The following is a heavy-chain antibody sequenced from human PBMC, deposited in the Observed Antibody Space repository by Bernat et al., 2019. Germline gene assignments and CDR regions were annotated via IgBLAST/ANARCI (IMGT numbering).Heavy chain of an antibody. J-gene: IGHJ4*02. D-gene: IGHD3-16*01. CDR3: TTDWAHSLFDY. CDR2: IKSKTDGGTT. Sequence: EVQLVESGGGLVQPGGSLRLSCAASGFTVSSNYMSWVRQAPGKGLEWVGRIKSKTDGGTTDYAAPVKGRFTISRDDSKNTLYLQMNSLKTEDTAVYYCTTDWAHSLFDYWGQGTLVTVSS. CDR1: GFTVSSNY. V-gene: IGHV3-15*01.